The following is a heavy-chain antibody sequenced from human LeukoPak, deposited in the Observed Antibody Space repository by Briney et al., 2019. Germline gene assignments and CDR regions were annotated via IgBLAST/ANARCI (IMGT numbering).Heavy chain of an antibody. V-gene: IGHV3-53*01. J-gene: IGHJ4*02. D-gene: IGHD6-13*01. CDR3: ARLIAATGRVYFDS. Sequence: GGSLRLSCAASGFTVSSNYMSWVRRAPGKGLDWISVIYTGGSTYYADSVKGRFTISRDNSKNTLYLQMNSLRAEDTAVYYCARLIAATGRVYFDSWGQGTLVTVSS. CDR1: GFTVSSNY. CDR2: IYTGGST.